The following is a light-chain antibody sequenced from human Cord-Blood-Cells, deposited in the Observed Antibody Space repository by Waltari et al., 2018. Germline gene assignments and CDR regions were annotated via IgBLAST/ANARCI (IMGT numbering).Light chain of an antibody. V-gene: IGLV2-11*01. CDR2: DVS. Sequence: QSALTQPRSVSGSPGQSVTISCPGTSSDVGGYNYVSWYQQHPGKAPKLRIYDVSKRPSWGPDRFSGSKSGNTASLTISGLQAEDEADYYCCSYAGSYTWVFGGGTKLTVL. J-gene: IGLJ3*02. CDR3: CSYAGSYTWV. CDR1: SSDVGGYNY.